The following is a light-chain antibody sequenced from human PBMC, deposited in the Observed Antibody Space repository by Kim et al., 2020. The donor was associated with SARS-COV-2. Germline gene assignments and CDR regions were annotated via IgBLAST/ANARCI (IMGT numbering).Light chain of an antibody. V-gene: IGLV2-14*03. CDR2: DVS. Sequence: GQSFTISCTGTSSDVGGYNYVSWYQQHPGKAPKLIIYDVSNRPSGVSNRFSGSKSGNTASLTISGLQAEDEADYCCSSYTSSSTLVFGGGTKVTVL. CDR1: SSDVGGYNY. CDR3: SSYTSSSTLV. J-gene: IGLJ3*02.